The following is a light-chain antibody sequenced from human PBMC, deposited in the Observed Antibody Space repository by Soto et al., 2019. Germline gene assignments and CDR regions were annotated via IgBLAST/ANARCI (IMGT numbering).Light chain of an antibody. Sequence: EIVLTQSPATLSLSPGERATLSCRASQSVSRYLAWYQQKPGQPPRLLIYDASNRATAIPARFSGSGSGTDFTLTISSLEPEDFAVYYCQQRSDWLTFGGGTKVEIK. CDR1: QSVSRY. CDR2: DAS. V-gene: IGKV3-11*01. CDR3: QQRSDWLT. J-gene: IGKJ4*01.